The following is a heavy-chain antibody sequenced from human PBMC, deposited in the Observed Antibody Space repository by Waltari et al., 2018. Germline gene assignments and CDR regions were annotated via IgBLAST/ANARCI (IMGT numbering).Heavy chain of an antibody. D-gene: IGHD6-6*01. Sequence: EVQLVESGGGLVKPGGSLRLSCAASGFTFSSYSMNWVRQAPGKGLEWGSSISSSSSYIYYADSVKGRFTISRDNAKNSLYLQMNSLRAEDTAVYYCASLLEYSSSRGYYYGMDVWGQGTTVTVSS. J-gene: IGHJ6*02. V-gene: IGHV3-21*01. CDR1: GFTFSSYS. CDR2: ISSSSSYI. CDR3: ASLLEYSSSRGYYYGMDV.